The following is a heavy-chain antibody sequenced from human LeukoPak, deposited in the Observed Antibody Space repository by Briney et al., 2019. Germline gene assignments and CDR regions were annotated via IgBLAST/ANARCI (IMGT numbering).Heavy chain of an antibody. D-gene: IGHD6-13*01. CDR3: ARDHRAAAGRDYFDY. V-gene: IGHV4-59*01. J-gene: IGHJ4*02. Sequence: PETLSLTCTVSGGSISSYYWSWIRQPPGKGLEWIGYIYYSGSTNYNPSLKSRVTISVDTSKNQFSLKLSSVTAADAAVYYCARDHRAAAGRDYFDYWGQGTLVTVSS. CDR1: GGSISSYY. CDR2: IYYSGST.